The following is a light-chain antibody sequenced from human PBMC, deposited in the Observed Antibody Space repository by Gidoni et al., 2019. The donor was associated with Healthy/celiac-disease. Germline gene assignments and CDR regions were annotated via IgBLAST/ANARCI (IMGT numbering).Light chain of an antibody. CDR2: VGS. CDR1: SSDGGSYNL. J-gene: IGLJ3*02. V-gene: IGLV2-23*01. CDR3: CSYAGSSTPWV. Sequence: QSALTQPSSVSGAPGQSITITCTGTSSDGGSYNLVSWYQQHPGKAPKRMIYVGSKRPSGVSNRFSGSKSGNTASLTISGLQAEDEADYYCCSYAGSSTPWVFGGGTKLTVL.